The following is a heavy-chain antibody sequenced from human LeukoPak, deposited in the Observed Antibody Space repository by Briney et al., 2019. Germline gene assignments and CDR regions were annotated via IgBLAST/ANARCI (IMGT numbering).Heavy chain of an antibody. CDR3: ARDSVWD. CDR1: GFTFSSYA. V-gene: IGHV3-64*01. J-gene: IGHJ4*02. Sequence: GGSLRLSCAASGFTFSSYAMHWVRQAPGKGLEYVSAISSNGGSTYYANSVKGRFTISRDNSKNTLYLQMGSLRAEDMAVYYCARDSVWDWGQETLVTVSS. D-gene: IGHD5/OR15-5a*01. CDR2: ISSNGGST.